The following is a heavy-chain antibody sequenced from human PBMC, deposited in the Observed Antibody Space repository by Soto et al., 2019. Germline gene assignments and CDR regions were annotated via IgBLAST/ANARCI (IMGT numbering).Heavy chain of an antibody. J-gene: IGHJ6*02. CDR2: IYYSGST. V-gene: IGHV4-39*01. CDR1: GGSISSSSYY. D-gene: IGHD1-7*01. CDR3: AREAAGITGTTFLGYYYYGMDV. Sequence: QLQLQESGPGLVKPSETLSLTCTVSGGSISSSSYYWGWIRQPPGKGLEWIGSIYYSGSTYYNPSLKSRVPLSVDTSKNPFSLKPSSVTAADTAVYYCAREAAGITGTTFLGYYYYGMDVWGQGTTVTVSS.